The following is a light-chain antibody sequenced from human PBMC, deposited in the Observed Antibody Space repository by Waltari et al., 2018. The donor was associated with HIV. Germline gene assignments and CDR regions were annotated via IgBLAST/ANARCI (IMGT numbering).Light chain of an antibody. Sequence: VLTQSPGTLSLSPGEKATPSGRASQRFSRSYLAWYQQKPGQTPRLLIYDASSRATGIPDRFGSSGSGTDFTLTISRLEPEDSAVYYCQQYGTLYTFGQGTKLEIK. CDR3: QQYGTLYT. CDR1: QRFSRSY. CDR2: DAS. J-gene: IGKJ2*01. V-gene: IGKV3-20*01.